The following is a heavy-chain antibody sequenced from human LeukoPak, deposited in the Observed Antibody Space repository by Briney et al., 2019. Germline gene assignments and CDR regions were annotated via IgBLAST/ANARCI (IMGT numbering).Heavy chain of an antibody. J-gene: IGHJ4*02. V-gene: IGHV4-4*08. Sequence: SETLSLTCTVSGGSISSYYWSWIRQPPGKGLEWIGYISSSGTTKCNPSLKSRLTISVDTSKNQFSLKLSSVTAADTAIYYCASTGVGASSSDFDYWGQGTQVTVSS. CDR2: ISSSGTT. D-gene: IGHD1-26*01. CDR3: ASTGVGASSSDFDY. CDR1: GGSISSYY.